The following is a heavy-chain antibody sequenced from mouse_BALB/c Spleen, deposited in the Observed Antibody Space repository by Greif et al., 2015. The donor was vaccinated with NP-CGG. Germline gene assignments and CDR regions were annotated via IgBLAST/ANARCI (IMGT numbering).Heavy chain of an antibody. CDR2: ISSGGSYT. V-gene: IGHV5-6-4*01. Sequence: EVMLVESGGGLVKPGGSLKLSCAASGFTFSGYTMSWVRQTPEKRLEWVATISSGGSYTYYPDSVKGRFTISRDNAKNTLYLQMSSLKSEDTAMYYCTRGGGSYAMDYWGQGTSVTVSS. D-gene: IGHD1-1*01. CDR3: TRGGGSYAMDY. J-gene: IGHJ4*01. CDR1: GFTFSGYT.